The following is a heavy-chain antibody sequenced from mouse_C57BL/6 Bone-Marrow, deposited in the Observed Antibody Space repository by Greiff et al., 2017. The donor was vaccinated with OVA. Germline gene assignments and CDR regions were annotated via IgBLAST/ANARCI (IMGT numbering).Heavy chain of an antibody. V-gene: IGHV1-85*01. CDR1: GYTFTSYD. J-gene: IGHJ2*01. CDR3: ARPLYYGSSGGY. D-gene: IGHD1-1*01. CDR2: IYPSDGST. Sequence: VQLQESGPELVKPGASVKLSCKASGYTFTSYDINWVKQRPGQGLEWIGWIYPSDGSTKYNEKFKGKATLTVDTSSSTAYMERHSLPSEDSAVYYGARPLYYGSSGGYWGQGTTLTVSS.